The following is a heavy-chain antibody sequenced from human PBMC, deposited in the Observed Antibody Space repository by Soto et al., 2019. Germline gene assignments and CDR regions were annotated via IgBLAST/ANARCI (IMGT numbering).Heavy chain of an antibody. CDR2: LYDVDGS. V-gene: IGHV3-53*01. J-gene: IGHJ3*01. CDR3: ATWHEREHAFDV. Sequence: EVQLVESCGGLIQPGESLRLSCAAFGLTISGKKYVAWLRQAPEKGLEWVAALYDVDGSFYADSVTGRFTTSSDSSMTTAYLQMNDLRPDDTAGYYCATWHEREHAFDVWGQGTTVPISS. CDR1: GLTISGKKY. D-gene: IGHD1-1*01.